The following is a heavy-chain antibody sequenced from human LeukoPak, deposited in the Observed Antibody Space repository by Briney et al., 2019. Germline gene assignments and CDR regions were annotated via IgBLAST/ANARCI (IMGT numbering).Heavy chain of an antibody. CDR1: GFTFSDYY. D-gene: IGHD3-3*01. J-gene: IGHJ4*02. V-gene: IGHV3-11*04. CDR2: ISSSGSTI. CDR3: ARDDRPTYYDFWSGYYSGYYFDY. Sequence: GGSLRLSCAASGFTFSDYYMSWIRQAPGKGLEWVSYISSSGSTIYYADSVKGRFTISRDNAKNSLYLQMNSLRAEDTAVYYCARDDRPTYYDFWSGYYSGYYFDYWGQGTLVTVSS.